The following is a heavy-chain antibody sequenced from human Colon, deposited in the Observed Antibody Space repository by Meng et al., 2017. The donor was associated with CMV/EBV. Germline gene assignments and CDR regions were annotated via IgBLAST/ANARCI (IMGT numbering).Heavy chain of an antibody. CDR3: ARAVTTVTTWFDP. J-gene: IGHJ5*02. CDR1: AFTFRAYS. V-gene: IGHV3-21*01. D-gene: IGHD4-17*01. CDR2: ISSGSDYI. Sequence: ASAFTFRAYSMNWVRQAPGKALEWVSSISSGSDYIYYTDSVKGRFTISRDNAKTSLYLQMNSLRADDTAVYYCARAVTTVTTWFDPWGQGTLVTVSS.